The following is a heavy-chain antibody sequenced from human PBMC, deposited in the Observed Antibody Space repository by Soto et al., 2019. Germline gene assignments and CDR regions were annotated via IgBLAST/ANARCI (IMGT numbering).Heavy chain of an antibody. D-gene: IGHD4-4*01. J-gene: IGHJ6*02. Sequence: SETLSLTCTVSGGSISSGDYYWSWIRQPPGKGLEWIGYIYYSGSTYYNPSLKSRVTISVDTSKNQFSLKLSSVTAADTAVYYCARDRGGTVTSYYYYYYGMDVWGQGTTVTVSS. CDR1: GGSISSGDYY. CDR3: ARDRGGTVTSYYYYYYGMDV. V-gene: IGHV4-30-4*01. CDR2: IYYSGST.